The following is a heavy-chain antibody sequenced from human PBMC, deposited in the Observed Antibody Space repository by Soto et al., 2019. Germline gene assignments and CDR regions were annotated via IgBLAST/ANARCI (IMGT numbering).Heavy chain of an antibody. CDR3: ASWSGYYPHPIDY. D-gene: IGHD3-3*01. CDR1: GSTFCSYS. Sequence: GASVKVSCKASGSTFCSYSISWVRQARRQVLEWKGWISPIFGTANYEQKFQGRVTITENKSTSTAYMELSSLRSEDSAVYYCASWSGYYPHPIDYWGQGTLVTVSS. J-gene: IGHJ4*02. CDR2: ISPIFGTA. V-gene: IGHV1-69*06.